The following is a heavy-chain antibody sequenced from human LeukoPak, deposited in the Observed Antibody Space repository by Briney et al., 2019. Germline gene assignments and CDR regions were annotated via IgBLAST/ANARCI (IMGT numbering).Heavy chain of an antibody. CDR2: ISGSGGST. CDR1: GFTFSSYA. V-gene: IGHV3-23*01. J-gene: IGHJ3*02. D-gene: IGHD3-22*01. Sequence: GGSLRLSCAASGFTFSSYAMSWVRQAPGKGLEWVSAISGSGGSTYYADSVKGRFTISRDNAKNSLYLQMNSLRDEDTAVYYCARAITMIDLDAFDIWGQGTMVTVSS. CDR3: ARAITMIDLDAFDI.